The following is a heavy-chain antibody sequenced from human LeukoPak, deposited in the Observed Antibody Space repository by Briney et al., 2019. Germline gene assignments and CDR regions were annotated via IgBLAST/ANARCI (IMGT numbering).Heavy chain of an antibody. V-gene: IGHV3-30*02. CDR1: GFTFSNYD. Sequence: GGSLRLSCAASGFTFSNYDMHWVRQAPGKGLEWVAFILFDGSNKYYAYSVKGRFTISRDNAKNSLYLQMNSLRAEDTAVYYCARIERYSSSTQLDYWGQGTLVTVSS. J-gene: IGHJ4*02. CDR3: ARIERYSSSTQLDY. CDR2: ILFDGSNK. D-gene: IGHD6-13*01.